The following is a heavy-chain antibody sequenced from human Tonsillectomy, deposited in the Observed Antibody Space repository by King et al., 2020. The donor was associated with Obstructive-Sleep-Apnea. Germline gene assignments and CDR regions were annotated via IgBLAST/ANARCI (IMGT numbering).Heavy chain of an antibody. D-gene: IGHD3-10*01. CDR1: GFTFSSYS. J-gene: IGHJ4*02. CDR2: ISSSSSTI. Sequence: VQLVESGGGLVQPGGSLRLSCAASGFTFSSYSMNWVRQAPGKGLEWVSYISSSSSTIYYADSVKGRFTISRDNAKNSLYLQMNSLRAEDTAVYYCARVGGVWFGEAFFDYWGQGTLVTVSS. V-gene: IGHV3-48*04. CDR3: ARVGGVWFGEAFFDY.